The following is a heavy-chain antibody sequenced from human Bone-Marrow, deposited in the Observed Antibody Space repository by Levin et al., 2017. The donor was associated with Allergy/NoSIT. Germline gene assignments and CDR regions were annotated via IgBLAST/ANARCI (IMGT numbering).Heavy chain of an antibody. D-gene: IGHD2-8*01. CDR3: ARVDPVTQPVHCDY. CDR2: IYHSGST. V-gene: IGHV4-4*02. J-gene: IGHJ4*02. Sequence: PSETLSLTCAVSGGSISSRNWWSWVRQPPGKGLEWIAEIYHSGSTNYNPSLKSRVTISVDKSKNQFSLKLSSVTAAATAVYYCARVDPVTQPVHCDYWGQGTLVTVSS. CDR1: GGSISSRNW.